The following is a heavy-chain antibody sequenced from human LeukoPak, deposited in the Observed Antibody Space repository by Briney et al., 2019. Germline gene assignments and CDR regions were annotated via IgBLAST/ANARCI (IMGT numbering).Heavy chain of an antibody. V-gene: IGHV3-9*01. CDR1: GLTFDDYA. Sequence: GRSLRLSCAASGLTFDDYAMHWVRQAPGKGLEWVSGISWNSGSIGYADSVKGRFTISRDNAKNSLYLQMNSLRAEDTALYYCAKDSSLMTGSFDYWGQGTLVTVSS. CDR3: AKDSSLMTGSFDY. CDR2: ISWNSGSI. D-gene: IGHD3-9*01. J-gene: IGHJ4*02.